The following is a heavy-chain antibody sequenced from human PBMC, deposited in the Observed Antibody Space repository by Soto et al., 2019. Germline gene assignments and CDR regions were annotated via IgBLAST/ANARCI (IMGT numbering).Heavy chain of an antibody. V-gene: IGHV1-69*13. CDR1: GGTFSTYA. Sequence: SVKVSCKASGGTFSTYAISWVRQAPGQGLEWMGGIIPIYGTANYAQKFQGRLTMTADESTSTVYMELSSLRSDDTAVYYCAREDKPGGYTPPGTSGFDSWGQG. CDR2: IIPIYGTA. D-gene: IGHD5-12*01. J-gene: IGHJ4*02. CDR3: AREDKPGGYTPPGTSGFDS.